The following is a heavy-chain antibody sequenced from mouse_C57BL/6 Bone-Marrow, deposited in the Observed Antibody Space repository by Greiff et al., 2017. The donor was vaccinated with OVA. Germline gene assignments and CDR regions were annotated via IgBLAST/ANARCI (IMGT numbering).Heavy chain of an antibody. Sequence: VQLQESGAELARPGASVKMSCKASGYTFTSYTMRWVKQRPGQGLEWIGYINPSSGYTKYNQKFKDKATLTADKSSSTAYMQLSSLTSEDSAVYYCARKYYSNWKAMDYWGQGTSVTVSS. CDR3: ARKYYSNWKAMDY. J-gene: IGHJ4*01. D-gene: IGHD2-5*01. CDR2: INPSSGYT. V-gene: IGHV1-4*01. CDR1: GYTFTSYT.